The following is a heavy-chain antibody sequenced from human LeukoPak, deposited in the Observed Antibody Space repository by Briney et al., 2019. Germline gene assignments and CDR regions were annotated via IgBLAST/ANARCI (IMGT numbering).Heavy chain of an antibody. V-gene: IGHV1-18*01. Sequence: ASVKVPCKTSGYTFTSYGITWVRQAPGQGLEWMGWISVYSGNTDYAQKLQGRVTMTTDTSTNTAYMELRNLRSDDTAVYYCARPAGYSGYDLIYWGQGTLVTVSS. D-gene: IGHD5-12*01. CDR1: GYTFTSYG. CDR2: ISVYSGNT. CDR3: ARPAGYSGYDLIY. J-gene: IGHJ4*02.